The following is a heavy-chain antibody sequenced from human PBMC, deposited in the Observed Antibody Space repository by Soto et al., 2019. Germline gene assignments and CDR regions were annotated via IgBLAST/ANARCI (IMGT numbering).Heavy chain of an antibody. CDR1: GGTFSSYA. CDR2: IIPIFGTA. Sequence: SVKVSCKASGGTFSSYAISWVRQAPGQGLEWMGGIIPIFGTANYAQKFQGRVTITADESTSTAYMELSSLRSEDTAVYYCAREMNYKDTAMVPFDYWGQGTLVTVSS. D-gene: IGHD5-18*01. CDR3: AREMNYKDTAMVPFDY. V-gene: IGHV1-69*13. J-gene: IGHJ4*02.